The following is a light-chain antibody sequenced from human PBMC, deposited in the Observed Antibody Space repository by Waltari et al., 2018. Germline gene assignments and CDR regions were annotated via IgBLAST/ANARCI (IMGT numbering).Light chain of an antibody. CDR3: QQYYTAPYT. Sequence: EIVLTQSPGTLSLSPGERASLSCTASQSVISNSLAWYQQKPGQAPTLLISDASSSAAGIPDRFRGSGSGTDFTLTIRRLEPEDFAVYYCQQYYTAPYTFGQGTRLEI. J-gene: IGKJ2*01. CDR1: QSVISNS. CDR2: DAS. V-gene: IGKV3-20*01.